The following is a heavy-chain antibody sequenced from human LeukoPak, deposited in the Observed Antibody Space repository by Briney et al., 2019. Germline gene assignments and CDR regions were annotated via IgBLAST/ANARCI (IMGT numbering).Heavy chain of an antibody. D-gene: IGHD1-26*01. Sequence: GGSLRLSCAASGFTFSSYSMNWVRQAPGKGLEWVSLISWDGGSTYYADSVKGRFTISGDNSKNSLYLQVNSLRTEDTALYYCAKDMGVGATGGFDYWAQGTLVTVSS. CDR1: GFTFSSYS. CDR2: ISWDGGST. V-gene: IGHV3-43*01. CDR3: AKDMGVGATGGFDY. J-gene: IGHJ4*02.